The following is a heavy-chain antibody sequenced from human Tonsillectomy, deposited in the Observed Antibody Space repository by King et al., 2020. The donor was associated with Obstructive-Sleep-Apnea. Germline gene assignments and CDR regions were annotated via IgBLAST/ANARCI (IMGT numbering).Heavy chain of an antibody. CDR3: ARQYSSSLYYFDY. D-gene: IGHD6-6*01. V-gene: IGHV3-48*04. Sequence: VQLVESGGGLVQPGGSLRLSCAASGFTFSSYSMNWVRQAPGKGLEWGSYISSSSSTLYYADSVKGRFTISRDNAKNSLYLQMNSLRAEDTAVYYCARQYSSSLYYFDYWGQGTLVTVSS. CDR2: ISSSSSTL. J-gene: IGHJ4*02. CDR1: GFTFSSYS.